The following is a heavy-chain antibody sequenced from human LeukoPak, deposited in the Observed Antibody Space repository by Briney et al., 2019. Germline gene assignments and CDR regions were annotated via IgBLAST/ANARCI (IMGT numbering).Heavy chain of an antibody. Sequence: ASVKVSCKASGYTFTSYDINWVRQATGQGLEWMGWMNPNSGNTGYAQKFQGRVTMTRNTSISTAYMELSSLRSEDTAVYYCARGLYYDWYYGMDVWGQGTTVTVSS. V-gene: IGHV1-8*01. D-gene: IGHD3-3*01. CDR1: GYTFTSYD. CDR2: MNPNSGNT. J-gene: IGHJ6*02. CDR3: ARGLYYDWYYGMDV.